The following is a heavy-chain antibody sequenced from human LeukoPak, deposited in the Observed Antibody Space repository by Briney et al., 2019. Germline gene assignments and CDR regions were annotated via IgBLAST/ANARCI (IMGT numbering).Heavy chain of an antibody. CDR1: GFTFSSYW. D-gene: IGHD1-7*01. J-gene: IGHJ4*02. Sequence: GGSLRLSCAASGFTFSSYWMHWVRQPPGKGLVWVSRISTDGSTTAYADSVKGRFTISRDNSKNALYLQMNSLRAEDTAVYYCAKDLVSYNWNYGGLFDYWGQGTLVTVSS. CDR3: AKDLVSYNWNYGGLFDY. CDR2: ISTDGSTT. V-gene: IGHV3-74*01.